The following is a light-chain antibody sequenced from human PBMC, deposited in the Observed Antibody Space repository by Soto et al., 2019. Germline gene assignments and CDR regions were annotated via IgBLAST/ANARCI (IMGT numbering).Light chain of an antibody. V-gene: IGKV3-20*01. Sequence: ESILTQSPGTLSLSPGERVTLSCRASQSVSSRNLAWYQHKPGQATRLLIYGASIRATGIPDRFSASGSGADFTLTIRRLEPEDFAVYYCQQFGDSPPAFTFGQGTKLEI. J-gene: IGKJ2*01. CDR2: GAS. CDR1: QSVSSRN. CDR3: QQFGDSPPAFT.